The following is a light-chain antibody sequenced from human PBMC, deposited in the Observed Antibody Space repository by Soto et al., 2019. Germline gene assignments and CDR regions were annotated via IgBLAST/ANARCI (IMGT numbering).Light chain of an antibody. J-gene: IGLJ2*01. CDR3: SSYTSSSTLVV. Sequence: QSALTQPASVSGSPGQSITISCTGTSSDVGAYNYVSWYQQHPGKAPKLMIHEVSNRPSGVSNRFSGSKSGNTASLTISGLQAEDEADYYCSSYTSSSTLVVFGGGTKLTAL. CDR1: SSDVGAYNY. V-gene: IGLV2-14*01. CDR2: EVS.